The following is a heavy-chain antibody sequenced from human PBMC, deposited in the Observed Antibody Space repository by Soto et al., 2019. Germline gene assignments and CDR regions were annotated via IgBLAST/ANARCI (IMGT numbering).Heavy chain of an antibody. Sequence: QVQLQESGPGLVKPSETLSLTCTVSGGSISSYYWSWIRQPPGKGLEWIGYIYYSGSTNYNPSLKSRVTISVDTSKNQFSLKLSSVTAAHTAVYYCARSDGQWLVALGYWGQGTLVTVSS. V-gene: IGHV4-59*01. CDR2: IYYSGST. J-gene: IGHJ4*02. D-gene: IGHD6-19*01. CDR1: GGSISSYY. CDR3: ARSDGQWLVALGY.